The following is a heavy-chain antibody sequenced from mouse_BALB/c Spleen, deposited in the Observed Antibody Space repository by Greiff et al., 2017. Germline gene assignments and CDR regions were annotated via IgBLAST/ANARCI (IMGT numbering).Heavy chain of an antibody. Sequence: QVQLQQSGAELMKPGASVKISCKATGYTFSSYWLGWVKQRPGHGLEWIGEILPGSGSTNYNEKFKGKATFTADTSSNTAYMQLSSLTSEDSAVYYCARCYGRRVYAMDYWGQGTSVTVSS. CDR1: GYTFSSYW. CDR3: ARCYGRRVYAMDY. J-gene: IGHJ4*01. V-gene: IGHV1-9*01. CDR2: ILPGSGST. D-gene: IGHD1-1*01.